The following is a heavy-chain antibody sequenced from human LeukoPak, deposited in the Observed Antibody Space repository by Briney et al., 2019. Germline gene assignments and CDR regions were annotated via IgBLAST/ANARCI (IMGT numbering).Heavy chain of an antibody. D-gene: IGHD3-10*01. CDR2: INGDGSEI. Sequence: PGGSLRLSCAASGFTFSTSWMTWVRQAPGKGLEWVASINGDGSEIHYVDSVKGRFTISRDNAKNSLYLQMNSLTAEDTAVHYCVRAHHPGGWFDPWGQGTLVTVSS. J-gene: IGHJ5*02. V-gene: IGHV3-7*04. CDR1: GFTFSTSW. CDR3: VRAHHPGGWFDP.